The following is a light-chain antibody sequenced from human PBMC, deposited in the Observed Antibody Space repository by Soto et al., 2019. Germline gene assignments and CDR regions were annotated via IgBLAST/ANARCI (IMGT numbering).Light chain of an antibody. Sequence: QSVVTQEPSFSVSPGGTVTLTCGLSSGSVSASYGPSWYQQTPGQAPRRLIYSAYTRSSGVPDRFSGSILGNKAALTITGAQADDESDYYCVLYLGSGLWVFGGGTKVTVL. J-gene: IGLJ3*02. CDR1: SGSVSASYG. CDR3: VLYLGSGLWV. CDR2: SAY. V-gene: IGLV8-61*01.